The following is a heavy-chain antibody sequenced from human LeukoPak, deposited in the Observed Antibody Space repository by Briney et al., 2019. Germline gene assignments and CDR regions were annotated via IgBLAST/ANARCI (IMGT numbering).Heavy chain of an antibody. CDR2: INPSGGST. Sequence: ASVKVSCKASGYTFTSYYMHWVRQAPGQGLEWMGIINPSGGSTSYAQKFQGRVTMTRDTSTSTVYMELSSLRSEDTAVYYCARDGSGWYTHDAFDIWGQGTMVTVSS. J-gene: IGHJ3*02. V-gene: IGHV1-46*01. CDR1: GYTFTSYY. D-gene: IGHD6-19*01. CDR3: ARDGSGWYTHDAFDI.